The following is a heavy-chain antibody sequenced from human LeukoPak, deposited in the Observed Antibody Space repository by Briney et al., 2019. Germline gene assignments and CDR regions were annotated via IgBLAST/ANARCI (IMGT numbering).Heavy chain of an antibody. CDR1: GFTFSSYA. V-gene: IGHV3-23*01. CDR3: AKGSGINHYHWIDP. J-gene: IGHJ5*02. Sequence: PGGSLRLSCAASGFTFSSYAMSWVRQAPGKGLEGVSGISGGGGSTYYADSVKGRFTISRDNSKNTLYLQMDSLRAEDTALYYCAKGSGINHYHWIDPWGQGTLVTVSS. D-gene: IGHD1-14*01. CDR2: ISGGGGST.